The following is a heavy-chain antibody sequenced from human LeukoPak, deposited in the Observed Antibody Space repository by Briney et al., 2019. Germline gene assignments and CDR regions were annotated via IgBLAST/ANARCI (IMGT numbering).Heavy chain of an antibody. D-gene: IGHD3-10*01. V-gene: IGHV4-34*01. CDR1: GGSFSGYY. J-gene: IGHJ5*02. Sequence: SETLSLTCAVYGGSFSGYYWSWIRQPPGKGLEWIGEINHSGSTNYNPSLKSRVTISVDKSKNQFSLKLSSVTAADTAVYYCARRRITMVRGVTKDWFDPWGQGTLVTVSS. CDR3: ARRRITMVRGVTKDWFDP. CDR2: INHSGST.